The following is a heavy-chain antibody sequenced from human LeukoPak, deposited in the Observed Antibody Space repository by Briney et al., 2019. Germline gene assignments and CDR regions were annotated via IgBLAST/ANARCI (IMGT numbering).Heavy chain of an antibody. J-gene: IGHJ1*01. D-gene: IGHD2-2*02. Sequence: SETLSLTCAVSGVFLTGYYWSWIRQSPGKGLEWIGEINHRGSTNYNPSLKSRVTISVDTSKKQFSLNLSSVTAADTAVYYCARRGRYCTGANCYTGYFQHWGQGTLVTVSS. CDR3: ARRGRYCTGANCYTGYFQH. CDR2: INHRGST. CDR1: GVFLTGYY. V-gene: IGHV4-34*01.